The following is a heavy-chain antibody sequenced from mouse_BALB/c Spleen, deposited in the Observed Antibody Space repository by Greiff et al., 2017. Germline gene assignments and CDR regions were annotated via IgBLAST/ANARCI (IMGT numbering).Heavy chain of an antibody. Sequence: VKLVESGAELARPGASVKMSCKASGYTFTSYTMHWVKQRPGQGLEWIGYINPSSGYTNYNQKFKDKATLTANKSSSTAYMQLSSLTSKDSAVYYLPSRAYGNGTGLAYGGQGLWSLSLQ. D-gene: IGHD2-10*02. CDR1: GYTFTSYT. V-gene: IGHV1-4*01. CDR2: INPSSGYT. J-gene: IGHJ3*01. CDR3: PSRAYGNGTGLAY.